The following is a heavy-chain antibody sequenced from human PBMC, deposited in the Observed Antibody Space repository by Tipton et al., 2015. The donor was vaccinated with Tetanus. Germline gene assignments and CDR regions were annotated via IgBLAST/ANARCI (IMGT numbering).Heavy chain of an antibody. D-gene: IGHD3-16*01. Sequence: QLVQSGGGVVQPGRSLKLSCAASGFTFFNYVMYWVRQAPGKGLEWVAVISSDGTKTYYADSVKGRFTLSRDNSKNMLYLQMNSLKIEDTAVYYCAREDGGPTLDYFDSWGQGTLVTVAS. V-gene: IGHV3-30-3*01. J-gene: IGHJ4*02. CDR1: GFTFFNYV. CDR2: ISSDGTKT. CDR3: AREDGGPTLDYFDS.